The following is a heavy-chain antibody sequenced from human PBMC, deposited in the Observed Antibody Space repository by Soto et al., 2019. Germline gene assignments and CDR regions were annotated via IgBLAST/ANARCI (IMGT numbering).Heavy chain of an antibody. CDR1: GFNFAIHY. J-gene: IGHJ4*02. CDR2: VNPTGDAT. Sequence: QVQLVQSGAEVKKPGASVKVSCKASGFNFAIHYIHWVRQAPGQGLEWMGVVNPTGDATSYAQRFQGRVTMTSDTSTTTVYMELSSMRSEDTAVYYCTRALYDASASPNRPXDFXGQRTLVXVSS. V-gene: IGHV1-46*01. D-gene: IGHD5-12*01. CDR3: TRALYDASASPNRPXDF.